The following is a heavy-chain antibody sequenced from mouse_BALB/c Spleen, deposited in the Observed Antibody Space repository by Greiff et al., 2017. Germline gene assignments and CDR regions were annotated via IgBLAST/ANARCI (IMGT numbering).Heavy chain of an antibody. J-gene: IGHJ3*01. CDR1: GFAFSSYD. CDR2: ISSGGGST. D-gene: IGHD2-4*01. CDR3: ARRTMITFAY. V-gene: IGHV5-12-1*01. Sequence: DVQLQESGGGLVKPGGSLKLSCAASGFAFSSYDMSWVRQTPEKRLEWVAYISSGGGSTYYPDTVKGRFTISRDNAKNTLYLQMSSLKSEDTAMYYCARRTMITFAYWGQGTLVTVSA.